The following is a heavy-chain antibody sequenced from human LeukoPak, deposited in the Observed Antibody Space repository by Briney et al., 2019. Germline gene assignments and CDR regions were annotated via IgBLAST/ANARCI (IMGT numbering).Heavy chain of an antibody. V-gene: IGHV3-53*01. CDR3: ASTHQGYCSSVSCQNDY. CDR1: GFIVSSNY. J-gene: IGHJ4*02. CDR2: IYSGGST. D-gene: IGHD2-15*01. Sequence: GGSLRLSCAASGFIVSSNYMSWVRQAPGKGLEWVSVIYSGGSTYYADSVKGRFTISRDNSKNTLYLQMNSLRAEDTAVYYCASTHQGYCSSVSCQNDYWGQGTLVTVSS.